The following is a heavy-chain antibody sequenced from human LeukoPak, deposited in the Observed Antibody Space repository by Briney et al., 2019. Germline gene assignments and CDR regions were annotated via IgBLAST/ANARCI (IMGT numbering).Heavy chain of an antibody. J-gene: IGHJ4*02. V-gene: IGHV1-2*02. CDR1: GYTSTGYF. CDR3: TREDY. Sequence: ASVKVSCKTSGYTSTGYFIHWVRQAPGQGLEWMGWIHPDSGVTTYAQKFQGRVTLTRDTSISTAYMELSRLRSDDTTVYYCTREDYWGQGTLVTVSS. CDR2: IHPDSGVT.